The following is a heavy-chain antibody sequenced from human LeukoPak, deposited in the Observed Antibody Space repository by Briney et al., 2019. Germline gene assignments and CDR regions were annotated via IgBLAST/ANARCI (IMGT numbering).Heavy chain of an antibody. Sequence: SQTLSLTCAISGDSLPSSSATWNWIRQSPSRGLEWLGRTYYRSKWYNDYAVSVKSRITINPDTSKNQFSLQLNSVTPEDTAVYFCARGGDRPGRYYYYGMDVWGQGTTVTVSS. V-gene: IGHV6-1*01. CDR3: ARGGDRPGRYYYYGMDV. J-gene: IGHJ6*02. D-gene: IGHD3-16*01. CDR2: TYYRSKWYN. CDR1: GDSLPSSSAT.